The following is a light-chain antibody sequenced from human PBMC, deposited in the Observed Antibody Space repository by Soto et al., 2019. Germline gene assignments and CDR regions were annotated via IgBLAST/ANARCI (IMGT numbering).Light chain of an antibody. CDR2: GAS. CDR3: QQYAGSPRT. Sequence: EIVLTQSPGALSVSPGERATLSCRASQSVGRNYLAWYQQKPGQAPRLLIYGASSRATGIPDRFSGSGSGTDFTFTISRLEPEDFAVYYCQQYAGSPRTFGGGTKVE. J-gene: IGKJ4*01. V-gene: IGKV3-20*01. CDR1: QSVGRNY.